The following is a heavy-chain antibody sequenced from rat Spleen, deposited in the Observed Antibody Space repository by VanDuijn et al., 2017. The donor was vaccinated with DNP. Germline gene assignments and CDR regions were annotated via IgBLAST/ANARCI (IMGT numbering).Heavy chain of an antibody. CDR2: INYSGTT. D-gene: IGHD1-12*03. CDR3: ARGNDDYYPNWYFDF. CDR1: GFSITSNY. J-gene: IGHJ1*01. V-gene: IGHV3-1*01. Sequence: EVQLQDSGPGLLKPSQSLSLTCSVTGFSITSNYWAWIRKLPGNQMEWIGYINYSGTTGYSPSLKSRISITRDTSKNQFFLQLRSVTTEDTATYYCARGNDDYYPNWYFDFWGPGTMVTVSS.